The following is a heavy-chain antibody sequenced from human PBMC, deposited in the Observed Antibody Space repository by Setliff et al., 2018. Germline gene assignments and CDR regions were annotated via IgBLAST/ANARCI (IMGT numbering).Heavy chain of an antibody. CDR1: GYTFSSHY. D-gene: IGHD3-22*01. CDR2: INPNSGGT. J-gene: IGHJ4*02. V-gene: IGHV1-2*02. CDR3: ARGPLQYYFDSSGYEYYFDY. Sequence: VASVKVSCKASGYTFSSHYMHWVRQAPGQGLEYMGWINPNSGGTNYAPKFQGRVTMTRDTSISTAYMELSRLRSDDTAVYYCARGPLQYYFDSSGYEYYFDYWGQGTLVTVSS.